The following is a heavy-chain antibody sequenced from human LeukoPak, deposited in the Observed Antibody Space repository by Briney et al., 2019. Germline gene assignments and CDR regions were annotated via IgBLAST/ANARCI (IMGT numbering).Heavy chain of an antibody. CDR3: ARTPPRYCSGGSCLDY. V-gene: IGHV4-34*01. CDR2: INHSGST. J-gene: IGHJ4*02. D-gene: IGHD2-15*01. CDR1: GGSFSGYY. Sequence: PSETLSLTCAVYGGSFSGYYWSWIRQPPGKGLEWIGEINHSGSTNYNPSLKSRVTISVDTSKNQFSLKLSSVTAADTAVYYCARTPPRYCSGGSCLDYWGRGTLVTVSS.